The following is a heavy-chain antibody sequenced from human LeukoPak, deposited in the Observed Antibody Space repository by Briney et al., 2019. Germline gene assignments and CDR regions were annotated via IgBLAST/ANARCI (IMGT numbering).Heavy chain of an antibody. D-gene: IGHD3-3*02. J-gene: IGHJ5*02. CDR2: ISDHNGTP. V-gene: IGHV1-18*01. Sequence: ASVKVSCKASGYIFSNYGISWAQQAPGQGLEWMGWISDHNGTPNYAQKFEGRVTMTTDISTSTAYMELTSLTSDDAAVYYCARDAVLGAPYTDHWGQGTLVTVSS. CDR1: GYIFSNYG. CDR3: ARDAVLGAPYTDH.